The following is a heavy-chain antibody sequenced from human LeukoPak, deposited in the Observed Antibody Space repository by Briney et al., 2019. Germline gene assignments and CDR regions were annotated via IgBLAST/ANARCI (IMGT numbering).Heavy chain of an antibody. CDR3: ARDSGYSSSWYGAFDI. D-gene: IGHD6-13*01. Sequence: RAGGSLRLSCAASGFTFDDYGMSWVRQAPGKGLEWVSGINWNGGSTGYADSVKGRFTISRDNAKNSLYLQMKSLRAEDTALYYCARDSGYSSSWYGAFDIWGQGTMVTVSS. CDR2: INWNGGST. V-gene: IGHV3-20*04. J-gene: IGHJ3*02. CDR1: GFTFDDYG.